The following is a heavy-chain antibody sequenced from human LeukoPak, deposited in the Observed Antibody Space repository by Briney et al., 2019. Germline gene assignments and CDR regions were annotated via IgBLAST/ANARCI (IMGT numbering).Heavy chain of an antibody. CDR2: ISSSGSTI. Sequence: GGSLRLSCAASGFTFSRYWMSWVRQAPGKGLEWVSYISSSGSTIYYADSVKGRFTISRDNAKNSLYLQMSSLRAEDTAVYYCVRDQGSDYYDSSGYYGPPVYWGQGTLVTVSS. CDR3: VRDQGSDYYDSSGYYGPPVY. V-gene: IGHV3-48*04. D-gene: IGHD3-22*01. CDR1: GFTFSRYW. J-gene: IGHJ4*02.